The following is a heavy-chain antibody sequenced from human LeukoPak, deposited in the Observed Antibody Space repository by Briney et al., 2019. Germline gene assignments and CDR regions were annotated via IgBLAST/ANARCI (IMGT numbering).Heavy chain of an antibody. CDR3: ARDHYDRETGPDY. Sequence: AGGSLRLSCAASGFTFSSYSMNWVRQAPGKGLEWVSYISSSSSTIYYADSVKGRFTISRDNAKNSLYLQMNSLRAEDTAVYYCARDHYDRETGPDYWGQGTLVTVSS. D-gene: IGHD3-22*01. J-gene: IGHJ4*02. CDR1: GFTFSSYS. V-gene: IGHV3-48*01. CDR2: ISSSSSTI.